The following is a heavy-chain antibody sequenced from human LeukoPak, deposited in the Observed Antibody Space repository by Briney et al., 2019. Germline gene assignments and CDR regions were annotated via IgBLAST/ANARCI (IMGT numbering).Heavy chain of an antibody. CDR3: ARGAGSYGDYSLWLGY. V-gene: IGHV1-18*01. J-gene: IGHJ4*02. CDR2: VSAYNGNT. Sequence: ASVKVSCKASGYTFSGYGFSWVRQAPGQGLEWMGWVSAYNGNTIYAQSYQGRVTMTTDTSTSTAYMELRSLRPHDTAVYYCARGAGSYGDYSLWLGYWGQGTLVTVSS. D-gene: IGHD4-17*01. CDR1: GYTFSGYG.